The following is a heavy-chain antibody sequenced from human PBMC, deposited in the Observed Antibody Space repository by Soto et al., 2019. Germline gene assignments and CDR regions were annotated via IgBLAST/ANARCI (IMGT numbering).Heavy chain of an antibody. J-gene: IGHJ2*01. D-gene: IGHD3-9*01. CDR1: GGSFSGYY. CDR2: INDRGSI. V-gene: IGHV4-34*01. Sequence: QVQLQQWGAGPLRPLETLSLTCGVSGGSFSGYYWAWIRQSPGKGLEWIGEINDRGSINYNPSLKSRVSISVDTSKNHYSLHLRSVTAADTAVYYCARESPDILTGPPWVWYFDLWGRGTLVTVSS. CDR3: ARESPDILTGPPWVWYFDL.